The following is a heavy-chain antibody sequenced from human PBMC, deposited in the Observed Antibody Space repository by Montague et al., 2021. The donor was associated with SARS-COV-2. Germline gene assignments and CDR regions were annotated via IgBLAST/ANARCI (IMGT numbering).Heavy chain of an antibody. Sequence: STIYYAASVHGRFTISRYNAQNSLYLPMNSLSAADTGVYYCERDRGYGDFYYYGMDVWGQGTTVTVSS. D-gene: IGHD4-17*01. CDR2: STI. J-gene: IGHJ6*02. V-gene: IGHV3-48*03. CDR3: ERDRGYGDFYYYGMDV.